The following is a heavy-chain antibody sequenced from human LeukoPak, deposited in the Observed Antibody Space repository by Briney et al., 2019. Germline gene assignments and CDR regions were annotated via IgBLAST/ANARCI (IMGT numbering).Heavy chain of an antibody. CDR1: GGSISSYY. J-gene: IGHJ4*02. Sequence: PSETLSLTCTVSGGSISSYYWSWIRQPPGKGLEWIGYIYYSGSTNYNPSLKSRVAISVDTSKNQFSLKLSSVTAADTAVYYCARHVVAAAGSYYFDYWGQGTLVTVSS. D-gene: IGHD6-13*01. CDR3: ARHVVAAAGSYYFDY. CDR2: IYYSGST. V-gene: IGHV4-59*08.